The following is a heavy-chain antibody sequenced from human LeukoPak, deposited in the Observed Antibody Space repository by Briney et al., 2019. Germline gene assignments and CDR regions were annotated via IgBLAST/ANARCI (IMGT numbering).Heavy chain of an antibody. D-gene: IGHD4-11*01. V-gene: IGHV3-7*01. CDR2: IKQDGGEN. CDR3: AREDHSNYNY. Sequence: GGSLRLSCAASGFPFSNYWMAWVRQVPGKGLEWVASIKQDGGENFYVDSVKGRFTISRDNAKNPLYLQMNSLRAEDAAVYYCAREDHSNYNYWGQGTLVTVSS. CDR1: GFPFSNYW. J-gene: IGHJ4*02.